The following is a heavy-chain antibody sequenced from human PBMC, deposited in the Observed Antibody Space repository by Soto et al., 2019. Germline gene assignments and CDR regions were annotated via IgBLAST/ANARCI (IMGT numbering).Heavy chain of an antibody. D-gene: IGHD2-2*02. CDR2: IIPIFNST. Sequence: SVKVSCKVSGSRFSNYVISLVRQAPGHGLEWLGRIIPIFNSTKYAQSFQGRVTITADKCTSTASLELSSLRSDDTAVYYCAREGRGKKAGYNGLVSLGYWGQGTLVTVSS. CDR1: GSRFSNYV. CDR3: AREGRGKKAGYNGLVSLGY. J-gene: IGHJ4*02. V-gene: IGHV1-69*06.